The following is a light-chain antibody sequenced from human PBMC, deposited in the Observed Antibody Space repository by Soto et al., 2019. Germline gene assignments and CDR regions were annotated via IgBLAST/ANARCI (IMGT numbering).Light chain of an antibody. CDR3: QQSGSSPTWT. Sequence: EIVLTQSPGTLSLSPGERATLSCRASQTVSSSYLAWYQQKPGQAPRLLIYGASSRATGIPDRFSGSGSGTDFTLTISRLEPEDFAVYYCQQSGSSPTWTFGQGTTGEIK. J-gene: IGKJ1*01. CDR2: GAS. V-gene: IGKV3-20*01. CDR1: QTVSSSY.